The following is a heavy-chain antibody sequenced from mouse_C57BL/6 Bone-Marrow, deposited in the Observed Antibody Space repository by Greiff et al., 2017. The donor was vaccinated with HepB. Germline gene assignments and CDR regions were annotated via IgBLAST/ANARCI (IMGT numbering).Heavy chain of an antibody. V-gene: IGHV12-3*01. CDR3: AGDGGAMDY. CDR1: GFPITRGYY. CDR2: ITHSGET. Sequence: VQLQQSGPGLVKPSQSLFLTCSITGFPITRGYYWIWIRQSPGKPLEWMGYITHSGETFYNPSLQSPIYITRETSKNQFFLQFNSVTTEDTAMYYCAGDGGAMDYWGQGTSVTVSS. J-gene: IGHJ4*01.